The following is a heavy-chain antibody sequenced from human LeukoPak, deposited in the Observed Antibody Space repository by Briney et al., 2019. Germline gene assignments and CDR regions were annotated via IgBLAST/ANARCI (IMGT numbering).Heavy chain of an antibody. Sequence: PGGSLRLSCAASGFTFSSYSMNWVRQAPGKGLEWVSSISSSSSYIYYADSVKGRFTISRDNAKNSLYLQMNSLRAEDTAVYYCARDSGSYGEAGAFDIWGQGTMVTVSS. CDR1: GFTFSSYS. D-gene: IGHD1-26*01. V-gene: IGHV3-21*01. CDR3: ARDSGSYGEAGAFDI. J-gene: IGHJ3*02. CDR2: ISSSSSYI.